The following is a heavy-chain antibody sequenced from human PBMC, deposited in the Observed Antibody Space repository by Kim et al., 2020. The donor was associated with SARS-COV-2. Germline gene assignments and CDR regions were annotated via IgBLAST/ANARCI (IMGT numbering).Heavy chain of an antibody. V-gene: IGHV3-30*18. CDR3: AKGAVYGDYYYYYGMDV. D-gene: IGHD4-17*01. Sequence: GGSLRLSCAASGFTFSSYGMHWVRQAPGKGLEWVAVISYDGSNKYYADSVKGRFTISRDNSKNTLSLQMNSLRAEDTAVYYCAKGAVYGDYYYYYGMDVWGHGTTVTVSS. CDR1: GFTFSSYG. CDR2: ISYDGSNK. J-gene: IGHJ6*02.